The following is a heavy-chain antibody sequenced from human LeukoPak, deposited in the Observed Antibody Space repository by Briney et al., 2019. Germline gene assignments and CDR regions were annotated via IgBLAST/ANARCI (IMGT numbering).Heavy chain of an antibody. CDR2: IYTSGST. Sequence: TLSLTCTVSGGSIGSGSYYWSWIRPPAGKGLEWIGRIYTSGSTNYNPSLKSRVTISVDTSKNQFSLKLSSVTAADTAVYYCARDKPDCSSTSCYTANFDYWGQGTLVTVSS. D-gene: IGHD2-2*02. CDR1: GGSIGSGSYY. J-gene: IGHJ4*02. V-gene: IGHV4-61*02. CDR3: ARDKPDCSSTSCYTANFDY.